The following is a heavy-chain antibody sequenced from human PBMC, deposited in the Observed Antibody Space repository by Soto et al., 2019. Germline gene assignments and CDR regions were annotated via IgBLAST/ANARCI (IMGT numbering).Heavy chain of an antibody. CDR1: GGSISTYY. J-gene: IGHJ4*02. V-gene: IGHV4-59*08. CDR3: ARQRYSGSYRYFDY. CDR2: IYYSGST. Sequence: SETLSLTCTVSGGSISTYYWSWIRQPPGKGLEWIGYIYYSGSTNYNPSLKSRVTISVDTSKNQFSLKLSSVTAADTAVYYCARQRYSGSYRYFDYWGQGTLVTVSS. D-gene: IGHD1-26*01.